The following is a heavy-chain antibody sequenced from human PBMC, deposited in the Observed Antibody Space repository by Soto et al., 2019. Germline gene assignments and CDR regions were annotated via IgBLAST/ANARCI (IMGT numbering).Heavy chain of an antibody. CDR1: GFSFSSYA. CDR3: AKEASARGGNSDGYFDY. V-gene: IGHV3-23*01. D-gene: IGHD2-21*02. J-gene: IGHJ4*02. CDR2: ISEGGGTT. Sequence: EVQLLESGGGLVQPGGSLRLSCAASGFSFSSYAMSWVRQAPGKGLEWVSVISEGGGTTYYGDSVKGRFTISRDNSKNTLYLPMSSLRAEDTAVYYCAKEASARGGNSDGYFDYWGQGTLVTVSS.